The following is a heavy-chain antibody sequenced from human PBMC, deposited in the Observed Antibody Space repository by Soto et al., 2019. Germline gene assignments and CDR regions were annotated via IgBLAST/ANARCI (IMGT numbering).Heavy chain of an antibody. V-gene: IGHV4-59*01. CDR3: ARSVGYDFWSGHPVDY. Sequence: PSETLSLTCTVSGGSISSYYWSWIRQPPGKGLEWIGYIYYSGSTNYNPSLKSRVTISVDTSKNQFSLKLSSVTAADTAVYYCARSVGYDFWSGHPVDYWGQGPLVTVSS. CDR1: GGSISSYY. CDR2: IYYSGST. J-gene: IGHJ4*02. D-gene: IGHD3-3*01.